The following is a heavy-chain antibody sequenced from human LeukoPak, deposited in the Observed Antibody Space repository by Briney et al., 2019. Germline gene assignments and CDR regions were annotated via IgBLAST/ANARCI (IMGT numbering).Heavy chain of an antibody. CDR3: ARDLVVRGVTQVGAFDI. Sequence: GGSLRLSCAASGFTFNTNAMSWVRQAPGKGLEWVSAISGRTGGTYYADSVKGRFTISRDNAKNSLYLQMNSLRAEDTAVYYCARDLVVRGVTQVGAFDIWGQGTMVTVSS. CDR2: ISGRTGGT. D-gene: IGHD3-10*01. CDR1: GFTFNTNA. V-gene: IGHV3-23*01. J-gene: IGHJ3*02.